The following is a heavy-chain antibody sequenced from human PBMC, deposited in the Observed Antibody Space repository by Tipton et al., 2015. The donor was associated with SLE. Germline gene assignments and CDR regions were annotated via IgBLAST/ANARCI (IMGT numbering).Heavy chain of an antibody. CDR3: ARQSVQGDQLDY. CDR1: GYPFTSYW. V-gene: IGHV5-51*01. Sequence: QLVQSGAELKKPGESLKISCKASGYPFTSYWIGWVRQMPGKGLEWMGIIYPADSDTRYGPSFQGQVTISVDKSTSTAYLQWSSLRASDTAMYYCARQSVQGDQLDYWGQGSLVTVSS. D-gene: IGHD1-1*01. CDR2: IYPADSDT. J-gene: IGHJ4*02.